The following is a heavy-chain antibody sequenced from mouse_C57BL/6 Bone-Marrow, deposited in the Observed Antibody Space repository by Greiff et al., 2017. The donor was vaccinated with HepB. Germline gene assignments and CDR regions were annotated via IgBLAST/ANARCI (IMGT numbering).Heavy chain of an antibody. CDR2: ISDGGSYT. J-gene: IGHJ3*01. D-gene: IGHD2-2*01. CDR1: GFTFSSYA. V-gene: IGHV5-4*01. Sequence: EVQRVESGGGLVKPGGSLKLSCAASGFTFSSYAMSWVRQTPEKRLEWVATISDGGSYTYYPDNVKGRFTISRDNAKNNLYLQMSHLKSEDTAMYYCASWRGYVFAYWGQGTLVTVSA. CDR3: ASWRGYVFAY.